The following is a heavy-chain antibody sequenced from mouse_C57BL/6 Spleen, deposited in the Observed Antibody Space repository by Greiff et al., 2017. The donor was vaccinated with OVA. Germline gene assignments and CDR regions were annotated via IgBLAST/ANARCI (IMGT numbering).Heavy chain of an antibody. V-gene: IGHV1-81*01. CDR2: IYPRSGNT. CDR3: AIYLGNAMDY. J-gene: IGHJ4*01. D-gene: IGHD4-1*01. Sequence: QVHVKQSGAELARPGASVKLSCKASGYTFTSYGISWVKQRTGQGLEWIGEIYPRSGNTYYNEKFKGKATLTADKSSSTAYMELRSLTSEDSAVYFCAIYLGNAMDYWGQGTSVTVSS. CDR1: GYTFTSYG.